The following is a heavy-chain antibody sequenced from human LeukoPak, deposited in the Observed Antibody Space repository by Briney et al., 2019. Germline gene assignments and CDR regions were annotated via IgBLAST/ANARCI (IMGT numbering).Heavy chain of an antibody. CDR2: IYTSGST. CDR3: ARKQVATSFRDY. CDR1: GGSISSYY. V-gene: IGHV4-4*07. J-gene: IGHJ4*02. Sequence: SETLSLTCTVSGGSISSYYWSWIRQPAGKGLEWIGRIYTSGSTNYNPSLKSRVTMSVDTSNNRFSLILNSVTAADTAVYYCARKQVATSFRDYWGQGTLVTVSS. D-gene: IGHD5-24*01.